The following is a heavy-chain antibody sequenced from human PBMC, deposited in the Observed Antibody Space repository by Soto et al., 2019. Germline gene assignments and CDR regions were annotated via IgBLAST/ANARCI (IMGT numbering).Heavy chain of an antibody. V-gene: IGHV4-4*02. Sequence: QVQLQESGPGLVKPSGTLSLTCAVSGGSISSSHWWSWVRQPPGKGLEWVGDIHHSGSTNYNPSLKSRVTISVDKSEKQFSLNLSSVAAADTAVYYGASRPTGVPIWGRGTLVTVAS. CDR2: IHHSGST. D-gene: IGHD1-1*01. CDR1: GGSISSSHW. CDR3: ASRPTGVPI. J-gene: IGHJ2*01.